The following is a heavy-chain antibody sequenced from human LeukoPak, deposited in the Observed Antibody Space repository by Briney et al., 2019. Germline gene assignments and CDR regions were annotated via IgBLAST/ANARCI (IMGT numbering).Heavy chain of an antibody. CDR3: ARGPLGYCRGGSGYPRSFDS. D-gene: IGHD2-15*01. CDR2: IYHSGRI. Sequence: SQTLSLTCAVSGGSFSSGGYSWSWIRPTPGKGLEWIGNIYHSGRIYYNSSLKSLATISGDRSKNQVSLNLSSVTAADTAVYYCARGPLGYCRGGSGYPRSFDSWGQGTLVTVSP. V-gene: IGHV4-30-2*01. CDR1: GGSFSSGGYS. J-gene: IGHJ5*01.